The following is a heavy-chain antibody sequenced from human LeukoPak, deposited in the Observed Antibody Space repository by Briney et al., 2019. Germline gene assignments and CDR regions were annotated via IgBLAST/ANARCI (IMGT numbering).Heavy chain of an antibody. J-gene: IGHJ4*02. CDR3: ARDRVIWIDVGRIFDY. CDR2: IYSGGNT. CDR1: GFTVSTNY. V-gene: IGHV3-53*01. D-gene: IGHD1-1*01. Sequence: GGSLRLSCEASGFTVSTNYMSWVRQAPGKGLEWVSLIYSGGNTYYADSVKGRFTISRDISKNTLYLQMDSLSAEDTAVYYCARDRVIWIDVGRIFDYWGQGTLVTVSS.